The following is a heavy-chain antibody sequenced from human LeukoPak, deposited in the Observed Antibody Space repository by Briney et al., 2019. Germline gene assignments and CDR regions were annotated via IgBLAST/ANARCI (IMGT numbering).Heavy chain of an antibody. D-gene: IGHD3-3*01. CDR3: ARRVSTIFGPRKYYYMDV. CDR1: GGSISSYY. CDR2: IYTSGST. J-gene: IGHJ6*03. V-gene: IGHV4-4*09. Sequence: PSETLSLTCTVSGGSISSYYWSWIRQPPGKGLEWIGYIYTSGSTNYNPSLKSRVTISVDTSKNQFSLKLSSVTAADTAVYYCARRVSTIFGPRKYYYMDVWGKGTTVTVSS.